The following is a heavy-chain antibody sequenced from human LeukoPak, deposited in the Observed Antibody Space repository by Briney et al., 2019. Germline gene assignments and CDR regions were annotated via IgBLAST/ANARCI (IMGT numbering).Heavy chain of an antibody. CDR2: INPNSGGT. CDR3: ARDHHRRLYDTQARDTFDI. V-gene: IGHV1-2*02. Sequence: ASVKVSCKASGYTFTGYYMHWVRQAPGQGLEWMGWINPNSGGTNYAQKFQGRVTMTRDTSISTAYMELSRLRSDDTAVYYCARDHHRRLYDTQARDTFDIWGQGTMVTASS. D-gene: IGHD3-22*01. J-gene: IGHJ3*02. CDR1: GYTFTGYY.